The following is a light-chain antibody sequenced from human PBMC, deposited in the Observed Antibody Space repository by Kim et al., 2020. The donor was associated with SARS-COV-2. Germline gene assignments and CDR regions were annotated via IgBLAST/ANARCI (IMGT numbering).Light chain of an antibody. V-gene: IGLV3-19*01. Sequence: SSELTQDPAVSVALGQTVRITCQGDSLRSYYATWYQQKSGQAPVLVFYGKDKRPSGIPDRFSGSGSGNTASLTITGAQAADEADYYCKSRDSRRGKVVFGGGTKVTVL. J-gene: IGLJ2*01. CDR3: KSRDSRRGKVV. CDR1: SLRSYY. CDR2: GKD.